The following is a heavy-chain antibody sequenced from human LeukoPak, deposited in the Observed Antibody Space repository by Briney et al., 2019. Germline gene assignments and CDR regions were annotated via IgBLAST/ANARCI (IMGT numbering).Heavy chain of an antibody. CDR1: GGSFSGYY. V-gene: IGHV4-34*01. Sequence: SETLSLTCAVYGGSFSGYYWSWIRQPPGKGLEWIGEINHSGSTNYNPSLKSRVTISVDTSKNQFSLKLSSVTAADTAVYYCARVPRSGYSYGHNYYGMDVWGQGTTVTVSS. J-gene: IGHJ6*02. CDR2: INHSGST. CDR3: ARVPRSGYSYGHNYYGMDV. D-gene: IGHD5-18*01.